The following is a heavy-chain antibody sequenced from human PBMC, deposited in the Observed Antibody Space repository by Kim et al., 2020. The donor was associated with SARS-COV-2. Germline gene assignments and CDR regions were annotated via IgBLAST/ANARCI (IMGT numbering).Heavy chain of an antibody. CDR2: ISGSGGST. V-gene: IGHV3-23*01. CDR1: GFTFSSYS. CDR3: AKESEWFGEHYYYYGMDV. D-gene: IGHD3-10*01. J-gene: IGHJ6*01. Sequence: GGSLRLSCAASGFTFSSYSLSWVRQAPGKGLEWVSAISGSGGSTYYADSVKGRFTISRDNSKNTLYLQMNSLRAEDTAVYYCAKESEWFGEHYYYYGMDVWGEGATVTVSS.